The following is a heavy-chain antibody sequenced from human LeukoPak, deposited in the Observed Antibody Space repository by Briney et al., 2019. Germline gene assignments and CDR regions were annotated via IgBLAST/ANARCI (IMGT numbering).Heavy chain of an antibody. CDR2: IRNEGVNR. CDR1: GFTFSSYG. Sequence: PGGSLRLSCAASGFTFSSYGMHWVRQAPGKGLEWVTCIRNEGVNRYYADSVKGRFTISRDNSKNTLYLQMNSLRAEDTAVYYCAKDHCSSTSCFYYDYYMDVWGKGTTVTVSS. V-gene: IGHV3-30*02. CDR3: AKDHCSSTSCFYYDYYMDV. J-gene: IGHJ6*03. D-gene: IGHD2-2*01.